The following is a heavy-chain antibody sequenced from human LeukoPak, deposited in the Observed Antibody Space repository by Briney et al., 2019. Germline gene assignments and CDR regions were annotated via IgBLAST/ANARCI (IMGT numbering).Heavy chain of an antibody. J-gene: IGHJ6*02. D-gene: IGHD2-2*01. Sequence: GGSLRLSCAASGFTFSSYAMHGVRQAPGKGLEWVAVISYDGSNKYYADYVNGGFTISRHNSKNTLYLQMNSLRAEDTAVYYCARVRGDIVVVPAGLYGMDVWGQGTTVTVSS. CDR3: ARVRGDIVVVPAGLYGMDV. V-gene: IGHV3-30-3*01. CDR2: ISYDGSNK. CDR1: GFTFSSYA.